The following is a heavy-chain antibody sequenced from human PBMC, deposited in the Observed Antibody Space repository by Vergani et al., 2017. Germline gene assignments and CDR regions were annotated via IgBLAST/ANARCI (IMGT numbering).Heavy chain of an antibody. D-gene: IGHD3-16*01. CDR2: ISGSGVSA. J-gene: IGHJ4*02. V-gene: IGHV3-23*01. CDR3: ARGGWGSDY. CDR1: EFTFSNYA. Sequence: EVQLLESGGDLVQPGGSLRLTCAASEFTFSNYAMNWVRQAPGKGLEWVSGISGSGVSAYYTDSVKGRFTISRDNSKNTLYLQRNSLRANDTAVYCCARGGWGSDYWGQGTLVTVSS.